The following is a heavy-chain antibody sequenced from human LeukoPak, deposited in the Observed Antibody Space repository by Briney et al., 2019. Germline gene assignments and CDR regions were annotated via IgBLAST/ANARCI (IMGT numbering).Heavy chain of an antibody. CDR2: ISGSGGST. CDR3: AKAVCSGYDYDYYYGMDV. V-gene: IGHV3-23*01. D-gene: IGHD5-12*01. J-gene: IGHJ6*02. CDR1: GFTFSSYA. Sequence: GGSLRLSCAASGFTFSSYAMSWVRQAPGEGLEWVSAISGSGGSTYYADSVKGRFTISRDNSKNTLYLQMNSLRAEDTAVYYCAKAVCSGYDYDYYYGMDVWGQGTTVTVSS.